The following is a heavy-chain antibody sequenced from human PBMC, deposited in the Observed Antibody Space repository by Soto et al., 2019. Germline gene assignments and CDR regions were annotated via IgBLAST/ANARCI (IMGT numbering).Heavy chain of an antibody. J-gene: IGHJ3*02. CDR3: ARVPHRTDDIVVVPAAIGAFDI. D-gene: IGHD2-2*01. CDR1: GGTFSSYA. CDR2: IIPIFGTA. Sequence: SVTVSCKASGGTFSSYAISWVRQAPGQGLEWMGGIIPIFGTANYAQKFQGRVTITADESTSTAYMELSSLRSEDTAVYYCARVPHRTDDIVVVPAAIGAFDIWGQGTMVTVSS. V-gene: IGHV1-69*13.